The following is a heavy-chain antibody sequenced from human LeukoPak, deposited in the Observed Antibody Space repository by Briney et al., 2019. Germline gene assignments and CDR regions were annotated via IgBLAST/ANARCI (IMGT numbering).Heavy chain of an antibody. CDR1: GFTFSSYW. Sequence: GSLRLSCAASGFTFSSYWMSWVRQAPGKGLEWVANIKPDGSEKYYVDSVKGRLTISRDNAKNSLYLQMNSRRAEDTAVYYCARDRSPLRLWGQGTMVTVSS. J-gene: IGHJ3*01. CDR2: IKPDGSEK. D-gene: IGHD3-10*01. CDR3: ARDRSPLRL. V-gene: IGHV3-7*01.